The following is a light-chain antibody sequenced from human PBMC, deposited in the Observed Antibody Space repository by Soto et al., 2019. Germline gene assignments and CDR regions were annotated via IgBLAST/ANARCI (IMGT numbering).Light chain of an antibody. CDR1: QSVRSSH. CDR2: GAS. CDR3: QQYGSTPYT. Sequence: EIVLTQSPGTLSLSPGERVTLSCRASQSVRSSHLAWYQQKPGQPPRLLIYGASTRATGIPDRFSGSGSGTDFTLTISRLEPEDFAVYSCQQYGSTPYTFGQGTKMEIK. J-gene: IGKJ2*01. V-gene: IGKV3-20*01.